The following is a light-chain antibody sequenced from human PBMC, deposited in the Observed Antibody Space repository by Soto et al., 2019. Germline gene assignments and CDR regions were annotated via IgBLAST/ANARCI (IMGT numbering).Light chain of an antibody. Sequence: DIVMTQSPLSLPVTPGEPASISCRSSQSLLHSNGYNYLDWYLQKPGQSPQLLIYLGSNRASGVPDRFSGSGSGTDFTLKISRVEAEDVGVYYCMPALQTLMYTLGQGTXV. V-gene: IGKV2-28*01. CDR1: QSLLHSNGYNY. CDR2: LGS. CDR3: MPALQTLMYT. J-gene: IGKJ2*01.